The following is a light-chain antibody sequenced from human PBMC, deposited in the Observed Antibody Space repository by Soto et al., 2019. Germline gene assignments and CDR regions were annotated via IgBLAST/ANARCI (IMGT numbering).Light chain of an antibody. CDR1: QSVSTW. CDR2: KAS. Sequence: DSQMTQSPSTLAASVGDRVTITCRASQSVSTWLAWYQQKPGKPPKLLIYKASILQSGVSSRFIGSGSGTDFTLTISGLQPDDLATYYCQQYDRYPVTFGGGTKVEVK. V-gene: IGKV1-5*03. CDR3: QQYDRYPVT. J-gene: IGKJ4*01.